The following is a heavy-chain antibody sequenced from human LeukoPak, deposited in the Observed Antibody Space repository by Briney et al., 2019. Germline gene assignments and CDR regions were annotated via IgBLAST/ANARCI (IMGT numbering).Heavy chain of an antibody. CDR1: GFTFSGYW. V-gene: IGHV3-7*01. Sequence: PGGSLRLSCTASGFTFSGYWMSWVRQAPGKGLEWVANIKQDGSEKYYVDSVRGRFTISRDNAKNSQYLEMNSLRAEDTAVYYCARVITATICYWGQGTVVTVSS. D-gene: IGHD1-7*01. J-gene: IGHJ4*02. CDR3: ARVITATICY. CDR2: IKQDGSEK.